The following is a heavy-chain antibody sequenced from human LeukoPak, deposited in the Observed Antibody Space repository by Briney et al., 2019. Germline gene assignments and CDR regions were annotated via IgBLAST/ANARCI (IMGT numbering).Heavy chain of an antibody. CDR3: ARDSAFDY. CDR2: INSRASTI. J-gene: IGHJ4*02. V-gene: IGHV3-48*03. CDR1: GFTFNSYE. D-gene: IGHD6-25*01. Sequence: GGSLRLSCAASGFTFNSYEMNWVRQAPGKGLERVAYINSRASTIYYADSVKGRFTISRDNAKNSLYLQMNSLRGEDTAVYYCARDSAFDYWGQGTLVTISS.